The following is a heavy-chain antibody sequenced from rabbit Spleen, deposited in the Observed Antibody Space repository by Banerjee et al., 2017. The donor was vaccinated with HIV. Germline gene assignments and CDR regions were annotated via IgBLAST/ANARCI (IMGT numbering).Heavy chain of an antibody. D-gene: IGHD1-1*01. Sequence: QLKESGGGLVQPGGSLTLSCKASGIDFTNYYISWVRQAPGKGLEWIGYIDLLFGTTYYANWVNGRFTVSSHNAQNTLYLQLNSLTAADTATYFCVRGASSSGYYSLWGPGTLVTVS. V-gene: IGHV1S7*01. CDR1: GIDFTNYY. CDR3: VRGASSSGYYSL. CDR2: IDLLFGTT. J-gene: IGHJ6*01.